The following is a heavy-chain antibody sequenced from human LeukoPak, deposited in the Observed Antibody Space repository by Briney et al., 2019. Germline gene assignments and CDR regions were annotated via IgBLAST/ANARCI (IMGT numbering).Heavy chain of an antibody. CDR1: GGSFSGYY. V-gene: IGHV4-34*01. CDR3: ARAGDYDFWSGYFPNWFDP. CDR2: INHSGST. J-gene: IGHJ5*02. D-gene: IGHD3-3*01. Sequence: PSETLSLTCAVYGGSFSGYYWSWIRQPPGKGLERIGEINHSGSTNYNPSLKSRVTISVDTSKNQFSLKLSSVTAADTAVYYCARAGDYDFWSGYFPNWFDPWGQGTLVTVSS.